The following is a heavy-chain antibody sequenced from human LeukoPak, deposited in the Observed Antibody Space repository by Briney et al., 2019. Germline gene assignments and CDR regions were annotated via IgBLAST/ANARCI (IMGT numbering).Heavy chain of an antibody. J-gene: IGHJ4*02. CDR1: GYTLTELS. Sequence: ASVKVSCKVSGYTLTELSMHWLRQAPGKGLVWMGGFDPEDGETIYAQKFQGRVTMTEDTSTDTAYMELSSLRSEDTAVYYCATGPMVRGVIINDYWGQGTLVTVSS. D-gene: IGHD3-10*01. CDR3: ATGPMVRGVIINDY. V-gene: IGHV1-24*01. CDR2: FDPEDGET.